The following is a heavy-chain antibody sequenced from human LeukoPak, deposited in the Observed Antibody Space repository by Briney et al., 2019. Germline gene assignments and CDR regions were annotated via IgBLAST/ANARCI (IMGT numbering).Heavy chain of an antibody. CDR2: IIPILGIA. V-gene: IGHV1-69*04. J-gene: IGHJ6*02. CDR3: ARAYYDLYYYYGMDV. CDR1: GGTFSSYA. D-gene: IGHD3-22*01. Sequence: ASVKVSCKASGGTFSSYAISWVRQAPGQGLEWMGRIIPILGIANYAQKFQGRVTITADKSTSTAYMELSSLRSEDTAVYYCARAYYDLYYYYGMDVWGQGTTVTVSS.